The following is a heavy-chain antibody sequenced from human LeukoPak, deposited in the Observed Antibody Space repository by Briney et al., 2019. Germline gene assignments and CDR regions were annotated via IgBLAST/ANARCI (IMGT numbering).Heavy chain of an antibody. V-gene: IGHV3-7*04. J-gene: IGHJ4*02. D-gene: IGHD1-26*01. CDR2: IKPDGSEK. CDR3: ARDGIDY. Sequence: PGGSLRLSCAASGFILSRYWMTWVRQAPGKGLEWVANIKPDGSEKKYVDSVKGRFTISRDNVNNSVFLQMNSLRAEDTTVYYCARDGIDYWGQGTLVTVSS. CDR1: GFILSRYW.